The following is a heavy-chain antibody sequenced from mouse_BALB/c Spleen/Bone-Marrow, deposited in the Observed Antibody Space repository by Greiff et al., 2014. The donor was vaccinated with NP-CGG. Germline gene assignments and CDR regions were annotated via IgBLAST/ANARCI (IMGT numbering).Heavy chain of an antibody. Sequence: VQLQQSGAELVRPGTSVKVSCKASGYAFTNYLIEWVKQRPGQGLEWIGMINPGSGGTNYNEKFKGKATLTADKSSSTAYMQLSSLTSDDSAVYFCARRDGSYFDYWDQGTTLTVSS. J-gene: IGHJ2*01. CDR1: GYAFTNYL. CDR3: ARRDGSYFDY. V-gene: IGHV1-54*01. CDR2: INPGSGGT. D-gene: IGHD3-3*01.